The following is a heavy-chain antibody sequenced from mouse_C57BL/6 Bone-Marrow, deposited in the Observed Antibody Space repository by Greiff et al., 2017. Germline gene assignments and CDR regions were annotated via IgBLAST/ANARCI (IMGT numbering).Heavy chain of an antibody. CDR2: ISSGGSYT. D-gene: IGHD1-1*01. CDR3: ARNYGGWFAY. Sequence: DVMLVESGGDLVKPGGSLKLSCAASGFTFSSYGMSWVRQTPDKRLEWVATISSGGSYTYYPDSVKGRLTISRDNAKNTLYLQMSSLKSEDTAMYYCARNYGGWFAYWGQGTLVTVSA. V-gene: IGHV5-6*02. J-gene: IGHJ3*01. CDR1: GFTFSSYG.